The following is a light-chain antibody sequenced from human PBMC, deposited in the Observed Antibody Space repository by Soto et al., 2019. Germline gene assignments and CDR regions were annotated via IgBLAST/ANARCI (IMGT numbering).Light chain of an antibody. CDR1: QSVPSK. J-gene: IGKJ5*01. V-gene: IGKV3-20*01. CDR3: QQYGGSPIT. CDR2: GAS. Sequence: EVVWKQSPGTLSLSPGDRATLSCGASQSVPSKLAWYQQKRGQAPRIXISGASHRETGIPDMFSGSGAGTAFTRTISRLEYDDFALDFCQQYGGSPITFGLGTRLEIK.